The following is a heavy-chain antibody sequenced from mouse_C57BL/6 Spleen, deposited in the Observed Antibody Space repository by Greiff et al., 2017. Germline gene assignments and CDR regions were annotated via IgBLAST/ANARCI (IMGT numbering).Heavy chain of an antibody. CDR3: VRGQTAGSWFAY. Sequence: EVKVVESGGGLVQPKGSLKLSCAASGFTFTTYAMHWVRQAPGKGLEWVARIRSKSSNYATYYADSVKDRFTISRDDSQSMRYLQMNNLKTEDTAMYYCVRGQTAGSWFAYWGKGTLVTVSA. D-gene: IGHD3-2*01. J-gene: IGHJ3*01. CDR1: GFTFTTYA. V-gene: IGHV10-3*01. CDR2: IRSKSSNYAT.